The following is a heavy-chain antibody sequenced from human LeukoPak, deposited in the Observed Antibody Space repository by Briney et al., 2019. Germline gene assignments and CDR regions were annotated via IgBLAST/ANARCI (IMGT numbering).Heavy chain of an antibody. Sequence: GGSLRLSSAGSGFIFNNYAMHWVRQPPGKGLEWVAGISWNSGTIDYADSVKGRCTISRDNAKNSLYLQMDSLRVEDTAFYYCAKDNRRHYTSGPNPDSLHWGQGALVTVSS. CDR2: ISWNSGTI. CDR3: AKDNRRHYTSGPNPDSLH. CDR1: GFIFNNYA. D-gene: IGHD6-19*01. J-gene: IGHJ4*02. V-gene: IGHV3-9*01.